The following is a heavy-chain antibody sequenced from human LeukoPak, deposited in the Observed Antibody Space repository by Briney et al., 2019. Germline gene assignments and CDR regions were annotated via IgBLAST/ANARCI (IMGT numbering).Heavy chain of an antibody. Sequence: PGGSLRLSRAAAGFTFSSSWMSWVSPPPGKGLEWVVNINKDGREKRYMDSVKGRFTISRDNAKNSLYQQMNSLRAEGTAVYYCAKDLHWNQFDYWGQGTLVTVSS. CDR1: GFTFSSSW. CDR3: AKDLHWNQFDY. V-gene: IGHV3-7*05. J-gene: IGHJ4*02. CDR2: INKDGREK. D-gene: IGHD1-1*01.